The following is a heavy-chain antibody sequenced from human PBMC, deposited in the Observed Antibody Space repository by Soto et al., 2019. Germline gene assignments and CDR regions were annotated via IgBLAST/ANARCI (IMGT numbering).Heavy chain of an antibody. V-gene: IGHV3-30-3*01. CDR1: GFTFSSYA. J-gene: IGHJ3*02. D-gene: IGHD3-16*01. Sequence: QVQLVESGGGVVQPGRSLRLSCAASGFTFSSYAMHWVRQAPGKGLEWVAVISYDGSNKYYADSVKGRFTSSRDNSKNSLYLQMNSLRAEDTAVYYCARDSSWGDAFDIWGQGTMVTVSS. CDR3: ARDSSWGDAFDI. CDR2: ISYDGSNK.